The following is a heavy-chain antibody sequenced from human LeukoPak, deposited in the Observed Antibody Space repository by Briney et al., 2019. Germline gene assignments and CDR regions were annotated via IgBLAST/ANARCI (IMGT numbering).Heavy chain of an antibody. CDR2: IIPILGIA. Sequence: ASVKVSCKASGGTFSSYAISWVRQAPGQGLEWMGRIIPILGIANYAQKFQGRVTITADKSTSTAYMELSSLRSEDTAVYYCVISPCGGDCYPLDYWGQGTLVTVSS. J-gene: IGHJ4*02. CDR1: GGTFSSYA. D-gene: IGHD2-21*02. CDR3: VISPCGGDCYPLDY. V-gene: IGHV1-69*04.